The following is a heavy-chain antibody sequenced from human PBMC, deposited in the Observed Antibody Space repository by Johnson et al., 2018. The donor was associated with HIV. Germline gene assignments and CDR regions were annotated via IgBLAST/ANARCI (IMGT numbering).Heavy chain of an antibody. D-gene: IGHD3-22*01. CDR3: ARGSRYTYDNDDAYLLHAFDF. J-gene: IGHJ3*01. V-gene: IGHV3-30*04. CDR2: ISYDGSEH. CDR1: GFTFSSSA. Sequence: QLPLLASAGGVLQPGRSLILSCPASGFTFSSSAMHWVRPAPGTGLVWVAVISYDGSEHSFPASVQGRFPFSRDSSKNTLYLQMNSLGAEDTAVYYCARGSRYTYDNDDAYLLHAFDFWGQGTMVTVSS.